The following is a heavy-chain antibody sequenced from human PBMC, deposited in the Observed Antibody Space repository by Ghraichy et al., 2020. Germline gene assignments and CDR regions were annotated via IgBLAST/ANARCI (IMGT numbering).Heavy chain of an antibody. CDR1: GFSFPSHY. V-gene: IGHV3-23*01. D-gene: IGHD3-3*01. Sequence: GGSLRLSCAASGFSFPSHYMTWVRQAPGKGLDWVSGIASGGDFKFYADSVKGRFTVSRDNSKNTLYLQMDSLRAEDTALYYCVRVIEWSTFFTPVDHWGQGTLVTVSS. CDR2: IASGGDFK. J-gene: IGHJ4*02. CDR3: VRVIEWSTFFTPVDH.